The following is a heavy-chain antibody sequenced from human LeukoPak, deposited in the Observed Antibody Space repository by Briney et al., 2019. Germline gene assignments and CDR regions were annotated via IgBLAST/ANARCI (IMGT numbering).Heavy chain of an antibody. V-gene: IGHV4-34*01. CDR3: ASSSSDLYYDFWSGGGAGTFDY. CDR1: GGSFSGYY. CDR2: INHSGST. J-gene: IGHJ4*02. D-gene: IGHD3-3*01. Sequence: SETLSLTCAVYGGSFSGYYWSWIRQPPGKGLEWIGEINHSGSTNYNPSLKSRVTISVDTSKNQFSLKLSSVTAADTAVYYCASSSSDLYYDFWSGGGAGTFDYWGQGTLVTVSS.